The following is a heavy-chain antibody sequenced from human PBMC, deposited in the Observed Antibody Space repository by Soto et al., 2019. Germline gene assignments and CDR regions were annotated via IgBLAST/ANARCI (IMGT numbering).Heavy chain of an antibody. CDR1: GFTFSSYD. J-gene: IGHJ4*02. D-gene: IGHD3-22*01. V-gene: IGHV3-13*01. CDR3: ARGVHVYYDSSGYYLFDY. CDR2: IGTAGDT. Sequence: EVQLVESGGGLVQPGGSLRLSCAASGFTFSSYDMHWVHQATGKGLEWVSAIGTAGDTYYPGSVKGRFTISRENAKNSLYLQMNSLRAGDTAVYYCARGVHVYYDSSGYYLFDYWGQGTLVTVSS.